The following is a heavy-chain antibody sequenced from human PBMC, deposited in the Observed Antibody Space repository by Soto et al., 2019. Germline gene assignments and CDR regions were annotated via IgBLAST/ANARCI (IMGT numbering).Heavy chain of an antibody. V-gene: IGHV1-3*01. CDR2: INAGRGGT. Sequence: ASVTVSCQASGYTFTSYAIHWVRQAPGQRLEWMGWINAGRGGTKYSQNFQGRVTITRDTSATTAYMELSSLTSEDTAVYYCARERGAAGTYDYWGQGTLVTVSS. J-gene: IGHJ4*02. D-gene: IGHD6-13*01. CDR1: GYTFTSYA. CDR3: ARERGAAGTYDY.